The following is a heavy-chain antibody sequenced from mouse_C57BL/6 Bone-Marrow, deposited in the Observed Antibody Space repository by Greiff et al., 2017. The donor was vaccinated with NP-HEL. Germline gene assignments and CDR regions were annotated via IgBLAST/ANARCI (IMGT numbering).Heavy chain of an antibody. D-gene: IGHD4-1*02. Sequence: EVKLVESGGGLVQPGGSLKLSCAASGFTFSDYYMYWVRQTPEKRLEWVAYISNGGGSTYSPDTVKGRFTISRDNAKNTLYLQMSRLKSEDTAMYYCARPTSFAYWGQGTTLTVSS. CDR1: GFTFSDYY. J-gene: IGHJ2*01. V-gene: IGHV5-12*01. CDR3: ARPTSFAY. CDR2: ISNGGGST.